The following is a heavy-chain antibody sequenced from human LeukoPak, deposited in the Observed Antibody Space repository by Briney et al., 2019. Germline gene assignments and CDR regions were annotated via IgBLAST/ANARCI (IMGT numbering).Heavy chain of an antibody. D-gene: IGHD6-13*01. CDR2: IYSSGST. CDR3: ARDHSTSYYGMDV. V-gene: IGHV4-61*02. Sequence: SQTLSLTCAVSGGSISSGTFYWSWIRQPAGKGLESIGRIYSSGSTNYNPSLKSRVTISIDASKNQFSLKLSSVTAADSAVYYYARDHSTSYYGMDVWGQGTSVIVSS. J-gene: IGHJ6*02. CDR1: GGSISSGTFY.